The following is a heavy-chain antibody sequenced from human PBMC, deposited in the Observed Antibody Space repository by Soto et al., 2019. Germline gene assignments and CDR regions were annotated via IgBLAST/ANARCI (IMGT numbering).Heavy chain of an antibody. D-gene: IGHD5-18*01. Sequence: QVHLQESRPGLVKASETLSLTCTVFGASISSGTYYWTWSRQAPGKGLEWVGHIYYTGSTNYNPALNDRVTISVDTSKHHFSLQLTSVAAADTAVYYCARGAGFSYASTWFDIWGQGTLVTVSS. J-gene: IGHJ5*02. CDR2: IYYTGST. CDR3: ARGAGFSYASTWFDI. V-gene: IGHV4-61*03. CDR1: GASISSGTYY.